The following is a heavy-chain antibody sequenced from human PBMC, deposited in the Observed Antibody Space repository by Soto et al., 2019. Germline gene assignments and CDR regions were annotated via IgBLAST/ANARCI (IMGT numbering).Heavy chain of an antibody. CDR1: GFTFSSSA. D-gene: IGHD6-13*01. J-gene: IGHJ4*02. CDR2: ISGSGGST. V-gene: IGHV3-23*01. Sequence: GGSLRLSCTVSGFTFSSSAISWVRQAPGKGLEWVSAISGSGGSTYYADSVKGRFTISRDNSKNTLYLQMNSLRGEDTAVYYCAKILGDLRRAAADDYFDYWGQGTLVTVSS. CDR3: AKILGDLRRAAADDYFDY.